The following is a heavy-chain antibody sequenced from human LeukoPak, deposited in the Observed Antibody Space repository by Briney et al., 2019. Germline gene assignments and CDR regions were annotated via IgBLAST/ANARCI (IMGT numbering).Heavy chain of an antibody. J-gene: IGHJ4*02. CDR3: ARGTYYYDSSGVSYYFDY. CDR2: IYYSGST. CDR1: GGSISSYY. Sequence: SETLSLTRTVSGGSISSYYWSWIRQPPGKGLEWIGYIYYSGSTNYNPSLKSRVTISVDTSKNQFSLKLSSVTAADTAVYYCARGTYYYDSSGVSYYFDYWGQGTLVTVSS. V-gene: IGHV4-59*01. D-gene: IGHD3-22*01.